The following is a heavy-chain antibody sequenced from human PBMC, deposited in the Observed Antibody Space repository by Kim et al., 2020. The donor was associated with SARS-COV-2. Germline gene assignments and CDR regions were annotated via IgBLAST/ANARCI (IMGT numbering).Heavy chain of an antibody. CDR3: ARFTSNWGHN. Sequence: GGSLRLSCAASGFTLSSHAMSWVRQAPGKGLEWVSLLNGADGQTFYADSVKGRFTISRENSNNTLYLQMNSLRGEDTAVYYCARFTSNWGHNWGQGTLVTVSS. J-gene: IGHJ4*02. CDR1: GFTLSSHA. V-gene: IGHV3-23*01. CDR2: LNGADGQT. D-gene: IGHD7-27*01.